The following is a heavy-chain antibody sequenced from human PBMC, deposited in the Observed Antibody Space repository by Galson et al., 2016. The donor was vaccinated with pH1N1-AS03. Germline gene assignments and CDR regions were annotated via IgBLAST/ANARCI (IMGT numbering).Heavy chain of an antibody. V-gene: IGHV1-2*02. J-gene: IGHJ6*02. D-gene: IGHD3-10*01. CDR1: GYTFTEYY. CDR2: INPNSGGT. Sequence: PVKVSCKASGYTFTEYYMYWVRQAPGRGLEWMGWINPNSGGTKSAQKFQGRVTMTRDTSINTAYMELSSLRSDDTAVYYCARGDYFGSGTYKPYYAMDVWGQGTTVTVSS. CDR3: ARGDYFGSGTYKPYYAMDV.